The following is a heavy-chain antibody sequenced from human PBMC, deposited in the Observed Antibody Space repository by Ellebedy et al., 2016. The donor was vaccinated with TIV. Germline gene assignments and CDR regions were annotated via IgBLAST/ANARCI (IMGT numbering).Heavy chain of an antibody. V-gene: IGHV3-30*18. CDR1: GFSFSYYG. CDR3: AKGLTGDRGGWGWYFDL. CDR2: ISYDGSNK. D-gene: IGHD7-27*01. J-gene: IGHJ2*01. Sequence: PGGSLRLSCAASGFSFSYYGMHWVRQAPGKGLEWVAVISYDGSNKNYADSVKGRFTISRDNSKNTLYLQLNSLRAEDTAVYYWAKGLTGDRGGWGWYFDLWGRGTLVTVSS.